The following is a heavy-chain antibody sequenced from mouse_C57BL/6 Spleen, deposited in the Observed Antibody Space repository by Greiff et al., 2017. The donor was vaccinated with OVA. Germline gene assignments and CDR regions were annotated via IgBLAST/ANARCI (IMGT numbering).Heavy chain of an antibody. CDR3: ARRGPYYSNYDYFDY. Sequence: QVQLQQSGPELVKPGASVKISCKASGYAFSSSWMNWVKQRPGKGLEWIGRIYPGDGDTNYNGKFKGKATLTADKSSSTAYRPLSSLTSEDSAVYVGARRGPYYSNYDYFDYWGQGTTLTVSS. D-gene: IGHD2-5*01. CDR2: IYPGDGDT. V-gene: IGHV1-82*01. J-gene: IGHJ2*01. CDR1: GYAFSSSW.